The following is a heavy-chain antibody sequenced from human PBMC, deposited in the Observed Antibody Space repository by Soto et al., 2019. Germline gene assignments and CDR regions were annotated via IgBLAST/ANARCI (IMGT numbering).Heavy chain of an antibody. Sequence: EVQLLESGGGLVQPGGSLRLSCAASGFTFSNYGMSWVRQAPGKGLEWVSVINAGGGSTNYADSVKGRFTISRDSSKNTLYLQMNSLRVEDTAVYYCAKDRDMITFWGKRPLGEWGQGTLVTVSS. D-gene: IGHD3-16*01. V-gene: IGHV3-23*01. CDR3: AKDRDMITFWGKRPLGE. CDR2: INAGGGST. J-gene: IGHJ4*02. CDR1: GFTFSNYG.